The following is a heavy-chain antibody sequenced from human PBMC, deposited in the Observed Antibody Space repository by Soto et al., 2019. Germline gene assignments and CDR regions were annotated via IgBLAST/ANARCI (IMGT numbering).Heavy chain of an antibody. V-gene: IGHV1-69*06. CDR2: IIPIFGTA. J-gene: IGHJ6*02. CDR1: GGTFSSYA. Sequence: QVQLVQSGAEVKKHGSSVKVSCKASGGTFSSYAISWVRQAPGQGLEWMGGIIPIFGTANYAQKFQGRVTITADKSTSTAYMELSSLRSEDTAVYYCARGRDIVVVPAAPYGMDVWGQGTTVTVSS. CDR3: ARGRDIVVVPAAPYGMDV. D-gene: IGHD2-2*01.